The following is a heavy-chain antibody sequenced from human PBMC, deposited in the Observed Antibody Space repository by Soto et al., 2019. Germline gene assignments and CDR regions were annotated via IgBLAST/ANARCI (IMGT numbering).Heavy chain of an antibody. D-gene: IGHD3-10*01. J-gene: IGHJ3*02. CDR2: INPNSGGT. CDR3: VRGITMVRGVLLDAFDI. Sequence: ASVKVSCKASGYTFTGYYMHWVRQAPGQGLERMGWINPNSGGTNYAQKFQGWFTITRDTSISTAYIVLSRLRSDDTAVYYFVRGITMVRGVLLDAFDIWGQGTMVTVSS. CDR1: GYTFTGYY. V-gene: IGHV1-2*04.